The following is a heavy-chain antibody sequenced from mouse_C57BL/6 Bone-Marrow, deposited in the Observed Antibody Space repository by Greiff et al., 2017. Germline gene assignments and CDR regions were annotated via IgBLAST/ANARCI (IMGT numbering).Heavy chain of an antibody. CDR3: ARGGYYGSISFAY. D-gene: IGHD1-1*01. V-gene: IGHV1-64*01. J-gene: IGHJ3*01. CDR2: IHPNSGST. CDR1: GYTFTSYW. Sequence: VQLQQPGAELVKPGASVKLSCKASGYTFTSYWMHWVKQRPGQGLEWIGMIHPNSGSTNYNEKFKSKATLTVDKSSSTAYMQLSGLTSEDSAVYYWARGGYYGSISFAYWGQVTLVTVSA.